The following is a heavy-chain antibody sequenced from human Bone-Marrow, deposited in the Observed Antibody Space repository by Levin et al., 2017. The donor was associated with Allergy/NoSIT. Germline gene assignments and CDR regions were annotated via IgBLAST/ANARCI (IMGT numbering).Heavy chain of an antibody. V-gene: IGHV4-38-2*01. D-gene: IGHD2-2*02. J-gene: IGHJ5*02. CDR2: MYHTGSS. Sequence: SQTLSLTCAVSGISITSGYYWGWIRQPPGKGLEWIGSMYHTGSSYYNPSLRSRVTISFDTSKNQFSLSLTSVTAADTALYYCARSHCGSTSCYTSWNWFDPWGQGTLVTVSS. CDR3: ARSHCGSTSCYTSWNWFDP. CDR1: GISITSGYY.